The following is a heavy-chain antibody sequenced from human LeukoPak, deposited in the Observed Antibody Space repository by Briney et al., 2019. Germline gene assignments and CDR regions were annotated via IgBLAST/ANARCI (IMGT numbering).Heavy chain of an antibody. CDR3: ARGTGYGETIDY. J-gene: IGHJ4*02. V-gene: IGHV1-69*01. CDR1: VGTFSSYA. CDR2: IIPIFGTA. Sequence: SSVKLSCKASVGTFSSYAISWVRQAPGQGLEWMGGIIPIFGTANYAQKFQGRVTITADESTSTAYMELSSLRSEDTAVYYCARGTGYGETIDYWGQGTLVTVSS. D-gene: IGHD4-17*01.